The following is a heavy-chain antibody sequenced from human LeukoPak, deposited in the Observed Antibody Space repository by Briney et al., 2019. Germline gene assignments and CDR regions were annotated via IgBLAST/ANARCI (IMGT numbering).Heavy chain of an antibody. CDR1: GFTFSSYA. J-gene: IGHJ4*02. V-gene: IGHV3-23*01. Sequence: GGSLRLSCAASGFTFSSYAMSWVRQAPGKGLEWVSAISGSGGSTYYADSVKGRFTISRDNSKNTLYLQMNSLRAEDTAVYYCAKDPRGTMIVVVIGYYFDYWGQGTLVTVSS. CDR2: ISGSGGST. D-gene: IGHD3-22*01. CDR3: AKDPRGTMIVVVIGYYFDY.